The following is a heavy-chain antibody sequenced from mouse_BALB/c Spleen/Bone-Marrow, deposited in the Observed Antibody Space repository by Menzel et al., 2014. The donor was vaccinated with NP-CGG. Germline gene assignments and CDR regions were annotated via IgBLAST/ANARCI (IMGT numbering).Heavy chain of an antibody. D-gene: IGHD2-4*01. V-gene: IGHV1S135*01. CDR3: SRWDYANAMDY. J-gene: IGHJ4*01. CDR1: GYSFTDYN. Sequence: EVKLVESGPELVKPGASVKVSCKASGYSFTDYNMYWVKQSHGKSLEWIGYIDPYNGGTNYNQKFKGKATLTVDKSSSSAFMHLNSLTSEDSAVYHCSRWDYANAMDYWGQGTSVTVSS. CDR2: IDPYNGGT.